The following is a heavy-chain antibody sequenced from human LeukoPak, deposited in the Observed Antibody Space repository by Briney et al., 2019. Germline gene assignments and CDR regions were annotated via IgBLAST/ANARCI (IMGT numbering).Heavy chain of an antibody. CDR3: ARDGITCTRDY. CDR2: IDEHGFKT. CDR1: GIIFRSYW. Sequence: GGSLRLSCAASGIIFRSYWMVWVRQAPGKGLEWVASIDEHGFKTYYAASVTGRFTISKDTAKNSLDLQMNSLRAEDTAVYYCARDGITCTRDYWGQGALVTVSP. J-gene: IGHJ4*02. V-gene: IGHV3-7*01. D-gene: IGHD1-7*01.